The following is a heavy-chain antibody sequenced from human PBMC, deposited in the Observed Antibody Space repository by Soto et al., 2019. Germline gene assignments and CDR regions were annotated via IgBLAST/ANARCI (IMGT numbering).Heavy chain of an antibody. Sequence: SETLSLTCTVSGGSISSYYWSWIRQPAGKGLEWIGRIYTSGSTNYNPSLKSRVTMSVDTSKNQFSLKLSSVTAADTAVYYCARDRCDSSGWYCGGASTKYNWFDPWGQGTLVT. CDR1: GGSISSYY. CDR2: IYTSGST. D-gene: IGHD6-19*01. V-gene: IGHV4-4*07. J-gene: IGHJ5*02. CDR3: ARDRCDSSGWYCGGASTKYNWFDP.